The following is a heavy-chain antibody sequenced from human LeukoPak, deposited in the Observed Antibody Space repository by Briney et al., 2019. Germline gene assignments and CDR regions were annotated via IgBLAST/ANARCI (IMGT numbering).Heavy chain of an antibody. D-gene: IGHD4-17*01. CDR1: GFTVSTNY. V-gene: IGHV4-39*07. Sequence: GSLRLSCAVSGFTVSTNYMSWVRQPPGKGLEWIGSIYYSGNTYYNPSLKSRVTISVDTSKNQFSLKLSSVTAADTAVYYCARDQAEYDYGDYNWFDPWGQGTLVTVSS. CDR3: ARDQAEYDYGDYNWFDP. CDR2: IYYSGNT. J-gene: IGHJ5*02.